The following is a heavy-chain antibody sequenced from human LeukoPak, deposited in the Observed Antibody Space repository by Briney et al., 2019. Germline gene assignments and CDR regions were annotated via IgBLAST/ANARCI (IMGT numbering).Heavy chain of an antibody. V-gene: IGHV3-30*18. CDR1: GFTFSSYG. CDR3: AKGGGGSYLRFDY. CDR2: ISYDGSNK. J-gene: IGHJ4*02. Sequence: GGSLRLSCAASGFTFSSYGMHWVRQAPGKGLEWVAVISYDGSNKYYADSVKGRFSISSDNSKNTLYLQMNSLRPEDTAVFYCAKGGGGSYLRFDYWGQGTLVTVSS. D-gene: IGHD1-26*01.